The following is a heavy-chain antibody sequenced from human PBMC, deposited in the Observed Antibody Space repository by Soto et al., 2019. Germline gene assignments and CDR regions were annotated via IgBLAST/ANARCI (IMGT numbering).Heavy chain of an antibody. CDR1: GYTFTGYY. CDR3: ARDLYYGSGSYYEYYYYYYGMDV. J-gene: IGHJ6*02. CDR2: INPNSGGT. V-gene: IGHV1-2*04. D-gene: IGHD3-10*01. Sequence: RASVKVSCKASGYTFTGYYMHWVRQAPGQGLEWMGWINPNSGGTNYAQKFQGWVTMTRDTSISTAYMELSRLRSDDTAVYYCARDLYYGSGSYYEYYYYYYGMDVWGQGTTVTVSS.